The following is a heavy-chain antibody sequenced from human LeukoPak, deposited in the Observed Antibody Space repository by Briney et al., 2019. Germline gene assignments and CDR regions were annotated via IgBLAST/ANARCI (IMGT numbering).Heavy chain of an antibody. CDR2: IYYSGST. V-gene: IGHV4-39*01. CDR3: ARPLYSSSWEGAFDI. D-gene: IGHD6-13*01. J-gene: IGHJ3*02. CDR1: GGSISSYY. Sequence: SETLSLTCTVSGGSISSYYWGWIRQPPGKGLEWIGSIYYSGSTYYNPSLKSRVTISVDTSKNQFSLKLSSVTAADTAVYYCARPLYSSSWEGAFDIWGQGTMVTVSS.